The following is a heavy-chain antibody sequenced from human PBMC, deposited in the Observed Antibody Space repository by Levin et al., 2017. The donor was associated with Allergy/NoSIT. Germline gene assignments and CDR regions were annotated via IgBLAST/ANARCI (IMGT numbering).Heavy chain of an antibody. V-gene: IGHV3-66*02. CDR3: ATGPFDY. J-gene: IGHJ4*02. Sequence: GESLKISCAASGLTVSYNYMHMSWVRQAPGQGLEWVSVLFGGDRTHYADSVKGRFTISRDNSKNTLYLQMNSLRAEDTAVYYCATGPFDYWGQGTVVTVSS. CDR1: GLTVSYNY. CDR2: LFGGDRT.